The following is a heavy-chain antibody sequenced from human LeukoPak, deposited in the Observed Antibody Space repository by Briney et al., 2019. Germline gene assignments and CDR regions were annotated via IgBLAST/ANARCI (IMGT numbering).Heavy chain of an antibody. V-gene: IGHV3-64D*06. CDR1: AFTFSSYA. J-gene: IGHJ4*02. CDR3: VKVRIPGNTVAGVDY. Sequence: GGSLRLSCSVSAFTFSSYAMYCVRQPPGKGLEYVSAISSNGDRIYYADSVKGRVTIARDNSKNTVYLQMSSLGAGDTAVYYCVKVRIPGNTVAGVDYWGQGTLVTDCS. D-gene: IGHD4-23*01. CDR2: ISSNGDRI.